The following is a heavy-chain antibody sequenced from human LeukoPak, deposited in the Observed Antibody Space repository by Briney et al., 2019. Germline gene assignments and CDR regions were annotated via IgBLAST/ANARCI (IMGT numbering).Heavy chain of an antibody. CDR1: GFTFSSFG. V-gene: IGHV3-30*02. CDR3: AKAPVTSCRGAYCYPFDY. D-gene: IGHD2-21*01. Sequence: GGSLRLSCAASGFTFSSFGMNWVRQAPGKGLDWVAFIRYDGSNLYYADSVKGRFTISRDNSKNTLYLQMNSLRAEDAAVYYCAKAPVTSCRGAYCYPFDYWGQGTLVTVSS. J-gene: IGHJ4*02. CDR2: IRYDGSNL.